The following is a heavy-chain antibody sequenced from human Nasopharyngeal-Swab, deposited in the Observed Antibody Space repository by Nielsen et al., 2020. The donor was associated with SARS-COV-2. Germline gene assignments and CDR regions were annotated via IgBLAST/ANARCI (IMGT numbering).Heavy chain of an antibody. Sequence: GGSLRLSCAASGFTFDDYTMHWVRQAPGKGLEWVSLISWDGGSTYYADSVKGRFTTSRDNSKNSLYLQMNSLRTEDTALYYCAKDICSSSWTPWYCYYGMDVWGQGTTVTVSS. D-gene: IGHD6-13*01. CDR2: ISWDGGST. CDR3: AKDICSSSWTPWYCYYGMDV. J-gene: IGHJ6*02. V-gene: IGHV3-43*01. CDR1: GFTFDDYT.